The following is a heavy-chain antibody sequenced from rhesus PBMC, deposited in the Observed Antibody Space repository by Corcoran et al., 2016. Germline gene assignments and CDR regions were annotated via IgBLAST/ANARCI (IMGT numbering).Heavy chain of an antibody. CDR1: GYTFTDYY. V-gene: IGHV1-111*02. CDR3: GTQGSGSD. Sequence: EVQLVQSGAEVKKPGASVKISCKASGYTFTDYYLHWVRQAPGTGLERLGRVEPEDAEAIHARESQDRVTITAVPSTDTAYMELSSLRSEDTAVYYCGTQGSGSDWGQGVLVTVSS. CDR2: VEPEDAEA. D-gene: IGHD2-21*01. J-gene: IGHJ4*01.